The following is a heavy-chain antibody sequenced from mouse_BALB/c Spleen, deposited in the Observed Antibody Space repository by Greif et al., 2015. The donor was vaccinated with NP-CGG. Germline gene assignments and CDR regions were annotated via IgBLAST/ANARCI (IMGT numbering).Heavy chain of an antibody. Sequence: VQLKESGPELVKPGASVKISCKASGYSFTGYFMNWVKQSHGKSLEWIGRINPYNGDTFYNQKFKGKATLTVDKSSSTAHMELLSLTSEDSAVYYCGSGAMITTYYAMDYWGQGTSVTVSS. CDR1: GYSFTGYF. V-gene: IGHV1-37*01. CDR3: GSGAMITTYYAMDY. D-gene: IGHD2-4*01. J-gene: IGHJ4*01. CDR2: INPYNGDT.